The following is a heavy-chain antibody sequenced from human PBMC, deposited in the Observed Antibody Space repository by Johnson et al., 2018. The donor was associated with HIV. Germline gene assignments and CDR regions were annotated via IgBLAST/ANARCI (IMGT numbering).Heavy chain of an antibody. CDR1: GFIFSSYW. CDR3: ARDLSRYIAVATFDAFDI. Sequence: VESGGGLVQPGRSLRLSCAASGFIFSSYWMHWVRQAPGNGLVWVSRINSDGRSTSYADSVKGRFTISRDNSKNTLYLQMNSLRAEDTAVYYCARDLSRYIAVATFDAFDIWGQGTMVTVSS. D-gene: IGHD6-19*01. V-gene: IGHV3-74*01. J-gene: IGHJ3*02. CDR2: INSDGRST.